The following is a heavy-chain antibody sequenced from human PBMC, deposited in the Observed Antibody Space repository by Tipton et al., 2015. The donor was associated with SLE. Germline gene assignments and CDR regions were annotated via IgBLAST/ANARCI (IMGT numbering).Heavy chain of an antibody. V-gene: IGHV3-53*01. J-gene: IGHJ4*02. CDR3: AREDSSSWHPFDY. Sequence: SLRLSCAASGFTVSSNYMSWVRQAPGKGLEWVSVIYSGGSTYYADSVKGRFTISRDNSKNTLYLQMNSLRAEDTAVYYCAREDSSSWHPFDYWGQGTLVTVSS. CDR1: GFTVSSNY. D-gene: IGHD6-13*01. CDR2: IYSGGST.